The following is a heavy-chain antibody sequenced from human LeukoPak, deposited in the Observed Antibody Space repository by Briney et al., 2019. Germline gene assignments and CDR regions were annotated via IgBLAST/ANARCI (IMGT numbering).Heavy chain of an antibody. D-gene: IGHD2-15*01. CDR2: IYYSGST. V-gene: IGHV4-39*07. J-gene: IGHJ5*02. CDR1: GGSISSSSYY. CDR3: ARDGRGGGRRLNNWFDP. Sequence: SETLSLTCTVSGGSISSSSYYWGWIRQPPGKGLEWIGSIYYSGSTYYNPSPKSRVTISVDTSKNQFSLKLSSVTAADTAVYYCARDGRGGGRRLNNWFDPWGQGTLVTVSS.